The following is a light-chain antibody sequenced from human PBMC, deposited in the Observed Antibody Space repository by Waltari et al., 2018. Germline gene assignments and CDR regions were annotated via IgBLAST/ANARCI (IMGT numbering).Light chain of an antibody. CDR1: HRGRKS. CDR3: QVWDDNSEQVI. CDR2: DDS. V-gene: IGLV3-21*02. J-gene: IGLJ2*01. Sequence: SFVVTQTPSVSVAPGPTATIECGGKHRGRKSFQWYQQKAGQAPVLVIYDDSDRHTGIPERFSGSNSRKTATLTISSVEAGDEADYYCQVWDDNSEQVIFGGGSKLTVL.